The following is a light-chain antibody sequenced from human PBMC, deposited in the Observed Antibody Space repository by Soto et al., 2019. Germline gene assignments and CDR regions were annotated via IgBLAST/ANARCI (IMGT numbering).Light chain of an antibody. CDR3: QQYGSWT. CDR2: GTS. CDR1: QTISSNY. V-gene: IGKV3-20*01. J-gene: IGKJ1*01. Sequence: EIVLTQSPGTLSVSPGERATLSCRASQTISSNYLAWYQQKPGQAPSLLIYGTSSRATGIPDRFSGSGSGTDFILTISRLEPEASAIYYCQQYGSWTCGQGTKVEIK.